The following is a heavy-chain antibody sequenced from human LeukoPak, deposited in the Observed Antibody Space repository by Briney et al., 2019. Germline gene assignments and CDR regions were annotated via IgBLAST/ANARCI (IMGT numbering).Heavy chain of an antibody. J-gene: IGHJ4*02. D-gene: IGHD2-15*01. CDR1: GYSFTTYW. CDR2: IYPGDSDS. CDR3: ARRCGGSCYDY. Sequence: GESLKISCKGSGYSFTTYWIGWVRQMPGKGLEWMGIIYPGDSDSRYSPSFQGQVTTSVDKSISTAYLQWSSLKASDTAIYYCARRCGGSCYDYWGQGTLVTVSS. V-gene: IGHV5-51*01.